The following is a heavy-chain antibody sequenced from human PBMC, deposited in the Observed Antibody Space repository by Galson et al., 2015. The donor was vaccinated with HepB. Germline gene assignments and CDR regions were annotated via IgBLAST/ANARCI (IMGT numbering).Heavy chain of an antibody. CDR3: ARAPPMIPDY. CDR2: INHSGST. CDR1: GGSFSGYY. Sequence: ETLSLTCAVYGGSFSGYYWSWIRQPPGKGLEWIGEINHSGSTNYNPSLKSRVTISVDTSKNQFSLKLSSVTAADTAVYYCARAPPMIPDYWGQGTLVTVSS. J-gene: IGHJ4*02. V-gene: IGHV4-34*01. D-gene: IGHD3-22*01.